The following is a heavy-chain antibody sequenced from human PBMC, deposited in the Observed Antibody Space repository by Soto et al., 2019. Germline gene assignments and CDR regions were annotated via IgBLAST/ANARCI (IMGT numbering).Heavy chain of an antibody. CDR1: GGSISSGDYY. Sequence: SETLSLTCTVSGGSISSGDYYWSWIRQPPGKGLEWIGYIYYSGSTYYNPSLKSRVTISVDTSKNQFSLKLSSVTAADTAVYYCARGGITVAGSGWFDPWGLGTLVTVSA. V-gene: IGHV4-30-4*01. CDR3: ARGGITVAGSGWFDP. CDR2: IYYSGST. J-gene: IGHJ5*02. D-gene: IGHD6-19*01.